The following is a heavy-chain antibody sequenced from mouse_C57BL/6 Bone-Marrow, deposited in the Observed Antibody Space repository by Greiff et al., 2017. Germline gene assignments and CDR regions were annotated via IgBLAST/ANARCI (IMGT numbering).Heavy chain of an antibody. D-gene: IGHD1-1*01. CDR3: ARFGGLLRYYYAMDY. CDR1: GYTFTSHW. V-gene: IGHV1-69*01. J-gene: IGHJ4*01. Sequence: QVQLQQPGAELVMPGASVKLSCKASGYTFTSHWMHWVKQRPGQGLEWIGEIDPSDSYTNYNQKFKGKSTLTVDKSSSTAYMQLSSLTSEDSAVYYCARFGGLLRYYYAMDYWGQGTSVTVSS. CDR2: IDPSDSYT.